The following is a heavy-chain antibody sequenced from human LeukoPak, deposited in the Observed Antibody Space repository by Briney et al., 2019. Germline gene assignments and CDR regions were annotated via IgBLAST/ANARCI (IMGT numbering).Heavy chain of an antibody. J-gene: IGHJ5*02. CDR2: IYGGGST. CDR3: ARAVGTTLLLDP. CDR1: GFSVSSNY. Sequence: GGSLRLSCAASGFSVSSNYMNWVRQAQAKGLAWVSVIYGGGSTHYADPVKRRFTLYRDNSKNTLYLQMNSLRAEDTAVYYRARAVGTTLLLDPWGQGTLVTVSS. D-gene: IGHD1-26*01. V-gene: IGHV3-53*01.